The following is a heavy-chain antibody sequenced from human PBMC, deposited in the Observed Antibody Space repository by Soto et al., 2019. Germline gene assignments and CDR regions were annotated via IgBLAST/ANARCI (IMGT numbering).Heavy chain of an antibody. CDR2: TYFTGTT. D-gene: IGHD3-3*01. Sequence: TSETLSLTCSVSGASIRSNYWTWIRQPPGKGLEWIGYTYFTGTTNYNPSLKSRVSMSIDTSKNQFSLRLTSMTAADTAIYYCARGDGYYDFWSGYFDPWGQGTLVTVSS. V-gene: IGHV4-59*01. CDR1: GASIRSNY. J-gene: IGHJ5*02. CDR3: ARGDGYYDFWSGYFDP.